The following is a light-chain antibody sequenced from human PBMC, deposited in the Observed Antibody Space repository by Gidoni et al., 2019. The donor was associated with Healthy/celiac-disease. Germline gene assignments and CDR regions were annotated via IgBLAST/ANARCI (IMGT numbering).Light chain of an antibody. CDR3: QQSYSTPPST. V-gene: IGKV1-39*01. CDR2: AAS. Sequence: DIQMTQSPSSLSASVGDRVTITCRASQSISSYLNWYQQKPGKAHKLLIYAASSLQSGVPSRFSGSGSGTDFTLTISSLQPEDFATDYCQQSYSTPPSTFGQGTKLEIK. J-gene: IGKJ2*01. CDR1: QSISSY.